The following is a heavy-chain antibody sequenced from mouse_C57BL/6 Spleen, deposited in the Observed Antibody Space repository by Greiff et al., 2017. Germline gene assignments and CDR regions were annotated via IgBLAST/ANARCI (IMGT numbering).Heavy chain of an antibody. CDR2: IWWDDDK. J-gene: IGHJ1*03. D-gene: IGHD1-1*01. CDR1: GFSLSTFGMG. CDR3: ARILTYYGSSYWYFDV. Sequence: QVTLKVSGPGILQPSQTLSLTCSFSGFSLSTFGMGVGWIRQPSGKGLEWLAHIWWDDDKYYNPALKSRLTISKDTSKNQVFLKIANVDTADTATYYCARILTYYGSSYWYFDVWGTGTTVTVAS. V-gene: IGHV8-8*01.